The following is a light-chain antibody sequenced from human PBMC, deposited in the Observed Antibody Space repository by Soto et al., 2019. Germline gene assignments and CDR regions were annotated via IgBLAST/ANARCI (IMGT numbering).Light chain of an antibody. CDR2: YAS. Sequence: EIVLTQSPATLSLSPGERATLSCRASQSVSSYLAAYQQKHAHAASILIFYASTRATAIPARFSSSRSGTNFSTTISSLQAHDFAAYYCRQRSNWPPLITFGQGTRLEIK. CDR1: QSVSSY. CDR3: RQRSNWPPLIT. V-gene: IGKV3-11*01. J-gene: IGKJ5*01.